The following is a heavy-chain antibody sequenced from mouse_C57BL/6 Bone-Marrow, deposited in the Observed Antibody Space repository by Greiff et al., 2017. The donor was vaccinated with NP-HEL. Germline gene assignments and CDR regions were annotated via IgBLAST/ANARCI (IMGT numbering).Heavy chain of an antibody. V-gene: IGHV1-50*01. D-gene: IGHD4-1*01. Sequence: QVQLKQPGAELVKPGASVKLSCKASGYTFTSYWMQWVKQRPGQGLEWIGEIDPSDSYTNYNQKFKGKATLTVDTSSSTAYMQLSSLTSEDSAVYYCAPLTGTDVWGTGTTVTVSS. CDR2: IDPSDSYT. J-gene: IGHJ1*03. CDR3: APLTGTDV. CDR1: GYTFTSYW.